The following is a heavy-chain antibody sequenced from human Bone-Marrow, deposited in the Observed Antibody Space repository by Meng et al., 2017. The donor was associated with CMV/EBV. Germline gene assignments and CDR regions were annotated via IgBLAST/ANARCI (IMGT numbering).Heavy chain of an antibody. CDR1: GFTFSHSA. D-gene: IGHD3-3*01. CDR2: ISGSGGST. Sequence: GESLKISCAVSGFTFSHSAMSWVRQVPGKGLEWVSGISGSGGSTYYADSVKGRFTISRDNSKNTLYLHMSSLRAEDTAVYYCARDQVLTGYYDFWSGYYSAQYGMDVWGQGTTVTVSS. J-gene: IGHJ6*02. CDR3: ARDQVLTGYYDFWSGYYSAQYGMDV. V-gene: IGHV3-23*01.